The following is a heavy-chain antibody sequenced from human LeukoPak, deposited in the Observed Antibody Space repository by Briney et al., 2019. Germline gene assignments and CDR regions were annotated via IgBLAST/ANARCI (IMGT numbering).Heavy chain of an antibody. V-gene: IGHV3-7*01. Sequence: GGSLRLSCAASGFTFSSYWMSWVRQAPGKGLEWVANIKQDGSEKYYVDSVRGRFTISRDNARNSLYLQMNSLRAEDTAVYYCARESGSYSSSYRFDSWGQGTLVTVSS. CDR3: ARESGSYSSSYRFDS. CDR2: IKQDGSEK. D-gene: IGHD6-6*01. J-gene: IGHJ4*02. CDR1: GFTFSSYW.